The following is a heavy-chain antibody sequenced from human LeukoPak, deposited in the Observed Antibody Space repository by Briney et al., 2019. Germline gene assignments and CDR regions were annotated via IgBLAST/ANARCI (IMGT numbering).Heavy chain of an antibody. Sequence: PSETLSLTCTVSGGSISSYYWSWIRQPPGKGLEWIGYIYYSGSTNYNPSLKSRVTISVDTSKNQFSLKLTSVTAADTAVYYCASHYYDSRGYLHYFDYWGQGTLVTVSS. CDR2: IYYSGST. CDR1: GGSISSYY. CDR3: ASHYYDSRGYLHYFDY. V-gene: IGHV4-59*08. J-gene: IGHJ4*02. D-gene: IGHD3-22*01.